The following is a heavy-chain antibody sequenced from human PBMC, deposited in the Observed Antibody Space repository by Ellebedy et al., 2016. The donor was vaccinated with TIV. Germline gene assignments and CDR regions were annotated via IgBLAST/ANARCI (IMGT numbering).Heavy chain of an antibody. J-gene: IGHJ5*02. D-gene: IGHD6-19*01. CDR2: IHYSGST. Sequence: MPSETLSLTCTVSGGSISSYYWSWIRQPPGKGLEWIGYIHYSGSTNYNPSLKSRVTILVDTSKNQFSLKLSSVTAADTAVYYCARHGGSGWYSWFDPWGQGTLVTVSS. CDR3: ARHGGSGWYSWFDP. CDR1: GGSISSYY. V-gene: IGHV4-59*08.